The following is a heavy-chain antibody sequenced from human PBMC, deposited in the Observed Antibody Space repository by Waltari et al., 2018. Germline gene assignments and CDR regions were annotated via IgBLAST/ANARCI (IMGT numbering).Heavy chain of an antibody. CDR2: ISSSSSTI. CDR3: ARVGAAGGFDY. J-gene: IGHJ4*02. CDR1: GFTFSSYS. V-gene: IGHV3-48*04. Sequence: EVQLVESGGGLVQPGGSLRLSCAASGFTFSSYSMNWVRQAPGKGLEWVSYISSSSSTIYYADSVKGRFTISRDNAKNSLYLQMNSLRAEDTAVYYCARVGAAGGFDYWGQGTLVTVSS. D-gene: IGHD6-13*01.